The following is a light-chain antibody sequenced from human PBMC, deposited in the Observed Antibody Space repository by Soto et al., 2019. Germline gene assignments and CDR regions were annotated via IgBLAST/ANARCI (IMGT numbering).Light chain of an antibody. CDR3: SSYAGSNNLGV. CDR1: STNIGAYDY. V-gene: IGLV2-8*01. Sequence: QSALTQPPSVSGSPGQSVTVSCTGSSTNIGAYDYVSWYQQHPGKAPKLMIYEVSKRPSGVPDRFSGSKSGNTASLTVSGLQAEDEADYYCSSYAGSNNLGVFGTGTKVTVL. CDR2: EVS. J-gene: IGLJ1*01.